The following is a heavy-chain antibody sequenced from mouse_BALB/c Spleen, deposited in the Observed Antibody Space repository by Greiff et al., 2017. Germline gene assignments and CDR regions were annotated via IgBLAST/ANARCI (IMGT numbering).Heavy chain of an antibody. CDR1: GFTFSDYY. V-gene: IGHV5-4*02. Sequence: VQLKESGGGLVKPGGSLKLSCAASGFTFSDYYMYWVRQTPEKRLEWVATISDGGSYTYYPDSVKGRFTISRDNAKNNLYLQMSSLKSEDTAMYYCARDGLLSYYAMDYWGQGTSVTVSS. J-gene: IGHJ4*01. CDR3: ARDGLLSYYAMDY. D-gene: IGHD2-10*01. CDR2: ISDGGSYT.